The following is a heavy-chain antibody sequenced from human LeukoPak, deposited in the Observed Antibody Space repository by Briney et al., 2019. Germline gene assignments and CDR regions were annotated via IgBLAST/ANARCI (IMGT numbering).Heavy chain of an antibody. Sequence: GSLRLSCAASGYTLISYAMSWLRQASGKGVEWVSAISSSGRNTFYTDSVKGRFTISRDNSKNMVYLQMNSLRAEDTAVYYCAKPSSGYGSFDYWGQGILVTVSS. V-gene: IGHV3-23*01. CDR1: GYTLISYA. CDR3: AKPSSGYGSFDY. J-gene: IGHJ4*02. CDR2: ISSSGRNT. D-gene: IGHD5-12*01.